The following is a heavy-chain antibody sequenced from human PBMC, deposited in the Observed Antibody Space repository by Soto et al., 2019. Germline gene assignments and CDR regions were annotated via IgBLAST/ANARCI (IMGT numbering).Heavy chain of an antibody. V-gene: IGHV1-69*13. Sequence: GASVKVSCKASGGTFSSDASGWVRQAPGQGLEWMGGIIPIFGTANYAQKFQGRVTITADESTSTAYMELSSLRSEDTAVYYCARGRSGYDGVPFDYWGQGTLVTVSS. D-gene: IGHD5-12*01. CDR1: GGTFSSDA. CDR2: IIPIFGTA. CDR3: ARGRSGYDGVPFDY. J-gene: IGHJ4*02.